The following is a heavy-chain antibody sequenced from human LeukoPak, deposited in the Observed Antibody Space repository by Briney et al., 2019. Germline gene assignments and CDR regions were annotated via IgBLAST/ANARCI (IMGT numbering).Heavy chain of an antibody. CDR3: TRDTYYYDSSGYYFP. V-gene: IGHV3-49*03. J-gene: IGHJ5*02. CDR2: IRSKAYGGTS. Sequence: PGGSLRLSCTASGFTFGDYAMSWFRQAPGKGLEWVGFIRSKAYGGTSEYAASVKGRFTIERDESKNIACLQMNSLKTEDTAVYYCTRDTYYYDSSGYYFPWGQGTLVTVSS. CDR1: GFTFGDYA. D-gene: IGHD3-22*01.